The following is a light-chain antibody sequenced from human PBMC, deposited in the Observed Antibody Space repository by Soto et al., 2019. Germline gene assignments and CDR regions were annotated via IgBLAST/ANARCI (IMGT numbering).Light chain of an antibody. Sequence: EIALTQSPGTLSLSPGERATLSCRASQSVSSSYLAWYQQKPGQAPRLVIYGASSRATGIPDRFSGSGSGTDFPLTISRLEPEDFAVYYCQQYGSAQTFGQATKVEI. CDR2: GAS. CDR3: QQYGSAQT. V-gene: IGKV3-20*01. J-gene: IGKJ1*01. CDR1: QSVSSSY.